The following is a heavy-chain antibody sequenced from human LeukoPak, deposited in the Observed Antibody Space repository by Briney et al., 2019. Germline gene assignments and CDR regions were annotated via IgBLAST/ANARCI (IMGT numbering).Heavy chain of an antibody. V-gene: IGHV4-34*01. D-gene: IGHD4-17*01. CDR1: GGSFSGYY. CDR2: INHSGST. CDR3: ARAMTTVTTGFDY. J-gene: IGHJ4*02. Sequence: SETLSLTCAVYGGSFSGYYWSWLRQPPGRGLEGIGEINHSGSTNYNPSLKSRVTISVDTSKNQFSLKLSSVTAADTAVYYCARAMTTVTTGFDYWGQGTLVTVSS.